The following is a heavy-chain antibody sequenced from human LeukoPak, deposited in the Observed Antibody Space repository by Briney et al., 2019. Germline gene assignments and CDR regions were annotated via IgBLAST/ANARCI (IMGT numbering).Heavy chain of an antibody. CDR2: IYTSGST. Sequence: SETLSLTCTVSGGSISSYYWSWIRQPAGKGLEWIGRIYTSGSTNYNPSLKSRVTMSVDTSKNQFPLKLSSVTAADTAVYYCARDPPGGYYYYMDVWGKGTTVTVSS. V-gene: IGHV4-4*07. D-gene: IGHD1-14*01. CDR1: GGSISSYY. CDR3: ARDPPGGYYYYMDV. J-gene: IGHJ6*03.